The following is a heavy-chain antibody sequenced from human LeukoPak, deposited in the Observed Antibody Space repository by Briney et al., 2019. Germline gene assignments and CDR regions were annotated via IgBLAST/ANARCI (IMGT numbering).Heavy chain of an antibody. J-gene: IGHJ5*02. D-gene: IGHD5-12*01. CDR3: ATYSSYAYLLWIDP. CDR2: IIPIFGTA. V-gene: IGHV1-69*06. CDR1: GGTFSSYA. Sequence: SVKVSCKASGGTFSSYAISWVRQAPGQRLGWLGGIIPIFGTANYAQKFQGRVTITADKSTSTAYMELSSLRSEDTAVYYCATYSSYAYLLWIDPWGQGTLVTVSS.